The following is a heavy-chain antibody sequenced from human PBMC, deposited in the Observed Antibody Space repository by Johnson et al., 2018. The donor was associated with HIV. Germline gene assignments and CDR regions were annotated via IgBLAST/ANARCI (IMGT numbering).Heavy chain of an antibody. CDR1: GFTFSSYA. J-gene: IGHJ3*02. V-gene: IGHV3-30-3*02. Sequence: QVQLVESGGGVVQPGMSLRLSCAASGFTFSSYAMHWVRQAPGKVLEWVALISYDGTNKYYADSVKGRFTISRDNSKNTLYLQMNNLTTEDTAVYYCAKSVVVVLVGDNDDAFDIWGQGTMVTVSS. D-gene: IGHD2-21*01. CDR3: AKSVVVVLVGDNDDAFDI. CDR2: ISYDGTNK.